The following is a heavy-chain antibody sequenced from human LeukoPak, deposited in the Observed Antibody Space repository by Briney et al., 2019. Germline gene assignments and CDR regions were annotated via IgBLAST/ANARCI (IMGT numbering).Heavy chain of an antibody. CDR2: ISYDGSNK. CDR1: GFTFSSYG. CDR3: AKDHYYGSGSYFPFDY. Sequence: GGSLRLSCPASGFTFSSYGMHWVRQAPGKGLEWVAVISYDGSNKYYADSVKGRFTISRNNSKNTLYLQMNSLIAEDTAVYYCAKDHYYGSGSYFPFDYWGQGTVVTVSS. V-gene: IGHV3-30*18. D-gene: IGHD3-10*01. J-gene: IGHJ4*02.